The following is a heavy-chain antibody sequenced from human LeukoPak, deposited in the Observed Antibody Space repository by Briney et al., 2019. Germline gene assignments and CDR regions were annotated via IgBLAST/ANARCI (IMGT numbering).Heavy chain of an antibody. CDR2: ISSSGSTI. J-gene: IGHJ4*02. D-gene: IGHD6-13*01. CDR3: ARECPGIADYFDY. CDR1: GFTFSDYY. Sequence: GGSLRLSCAASGFTFSDYYMSWIRQAPAKGLEWVSYISSSGSTIYYADSVKGRFTISRDNAKNSLYLQMNSLRAEDTAVYYCARECPGIADYFDYWGQGTLVTVSS. V-gene: IGHV3-11*01.